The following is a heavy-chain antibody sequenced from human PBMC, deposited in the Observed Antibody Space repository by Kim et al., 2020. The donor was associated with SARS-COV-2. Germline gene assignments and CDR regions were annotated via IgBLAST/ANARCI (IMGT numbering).Heavy chain of an antibody. Sequence: GGSLRLSCAASGFTVSSNYMSWVRQAPGKGLEWVSVIYSGGSTYYADSVKGRFTISRDNSKNTLYLQMNSLRAEDTAVYYCARDQYGSGTTHRYYYYYYGMDVWGQGTTVTVSS. J-gene: IGHJ6*02. CDR3: ARDQYGSGTTHRYYYYYYGMDV. D-gene: IGHD3-10*01. CDR2: IYSGGST. CDR1: GFTVSSNY. V-gene: IGHV3-66*01.